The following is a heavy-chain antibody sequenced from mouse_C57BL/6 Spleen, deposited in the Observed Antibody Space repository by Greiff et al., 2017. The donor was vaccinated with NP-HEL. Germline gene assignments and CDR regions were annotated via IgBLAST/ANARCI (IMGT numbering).Heavy chain of an antibody. CDR1: GFTFSSYA. V-gene: IGHV5-9-1*02. D-gene: IGHD2-12*01. CDR3: TREDLRQDAMDY. J-gene: IGHJ4*01. Sequence: DVMLVESGEGLVKPGGSLKLSCAASGFTFSSYAMSWVRQTPEKRLEWVAYISSGGDYIYYADTVKGRFTISRDNARNTLYLQMSSLKSEDTAMYYCTREDLRQDAMDYWGQGTSVTVSS. CDR2: ISSGGDYI.